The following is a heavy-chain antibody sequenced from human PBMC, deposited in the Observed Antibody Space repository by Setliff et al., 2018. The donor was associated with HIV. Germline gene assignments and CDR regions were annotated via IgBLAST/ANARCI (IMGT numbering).Heavy chain of an antibody. CDR3: ARQSDSWSGYYDGAFDI. J-gene: IGHJ3*02. D-gene: IGHD3-3*01. CDR1: GGSISSSSYY. Sequence: PSETLSLTCTVSGGSISSSSYYWGWIRQPPGEGLEWIGSIYYSGSTYYNPSLKSRVTISVDTSKNQFSLKLSSVTAADTAVYYCARQSDSWSGYYDGAFDIWGQGTMVTV. CDR2: IYYSGST. V-gene: IGHV4-39*01.